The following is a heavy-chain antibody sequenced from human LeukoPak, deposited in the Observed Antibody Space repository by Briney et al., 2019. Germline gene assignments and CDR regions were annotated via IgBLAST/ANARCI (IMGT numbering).Heavy chain of an antibody. V-gene: IGHV4-59*08. J-gene: IGHJ4*02. CDR3: ARLDGVN. CDR1: GGSISSFY. Sequence: SETLSLTCTVSGGSISSFYCSWIRQPPGRGLEVIGYIYSRGATTYNPSLSSRVTMSVDTSKNQFSLKLGSVTAADTAVYYCARLDGVNWGQGTLVTVSS. D-gene: IGHD3-16*01. CDR2: IYSRGAT.